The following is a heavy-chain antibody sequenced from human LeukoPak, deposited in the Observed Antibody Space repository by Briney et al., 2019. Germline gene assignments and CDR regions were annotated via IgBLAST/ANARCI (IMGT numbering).Heavy chain of an antibody. CDR2: IYHSGST. V-gene: IGHV4-38-2*01. J-gene: IGHJ6*03. CDR1: GYSISSGYY. CDR3: ARPSYYYYMDV. Sequence: PSETLSLTCAVSGYSISSGYYWGWIRQPPGKGLEWIGSIYHSGSTYYNPSLKSRVTISVDTSKNQFSLKLSSVTAADTAVYYCARPSYYYYMDVWGKGTTVTVSS.